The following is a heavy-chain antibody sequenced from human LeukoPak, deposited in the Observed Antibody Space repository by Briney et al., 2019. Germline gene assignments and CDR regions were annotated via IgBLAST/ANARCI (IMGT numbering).Heavy chain of an antibody. CDR2: INSDGSST. CDR1: AFNFGNYW. CDR3: ARGGFALNVPVVGQNWFAP. J-gene: IGHJ5*02. V-gene: IGHV3-74*03. D-gene: IGHD2-2*01. Sequence: QPGGSLILSCAASAFNFGNYWMHWVRQAPGKGLVWVSRINSDGSSTTYAGSVKGRFTISRDNAKNTLYLQMNSLRAEDTAVYYCARGGFALNVPVVGQNWFAPGGQGTLVTVSS.